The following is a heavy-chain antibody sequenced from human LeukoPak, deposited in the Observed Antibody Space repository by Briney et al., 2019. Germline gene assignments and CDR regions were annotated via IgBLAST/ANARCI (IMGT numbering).Heavy chain of an antibody. V-gene: IGHV1-69*13. D-gene: IGHD3-3*01. CDR1: GGTFSSYA. J-gene: IGHJ4*02. CDR2: IIPIFGTA. CDR3: AKWAGNAHNNFWSGPFDY. Sequence: GASVKVSCKASGGTFSSYAISWVRQAPGQGLEWMGGIIPIFGTANYAQTFQARVTISADESTSTVYMELSSLRSEDTAVYYCAKWAGNAHNNFWSGPFDYWGQGTLVTVSS.